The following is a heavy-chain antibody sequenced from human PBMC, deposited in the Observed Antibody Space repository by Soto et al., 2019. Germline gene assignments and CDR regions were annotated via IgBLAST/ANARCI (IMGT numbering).Heavy chain of an antibody. CDR3: ARRIVATETFDY. V-gene: IGHV4-59*08. CDR2: ISYSGST. Sequence: SETLSLTCTFSGVSFSSIINHYCSWIRQPPGKGLEWIGYISYSGSTSYNPSLKSRLIISVDTSQNQVSLKLASVTAADTAVYYCARRIVATETFDYWGQGTLVTVSS. CDR1: GVSFSSIINHY. D-gene: IGHD5-12*01. J-gene: IGHJ4*02.